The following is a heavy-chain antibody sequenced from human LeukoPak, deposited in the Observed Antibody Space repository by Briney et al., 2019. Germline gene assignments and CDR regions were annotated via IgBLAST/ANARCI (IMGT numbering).Heavy chain of an antibody. D-gene: IGHD6-19*01. J-gene: IGHJ4*02. Sequence: SETLSLTCTVSGGSISSDSYYWAWIRQPPGKGLEWIASIYYSGSTYYDPSLKSRVTISVDTSRNQFSLKLSSVTAADTAVYYCASLAVAGLSEGYWGQGTLVTVSS. V-gene: IGHV4-39*01. CDR3: ASLAVAGLSEGY. CDR1: GGSISSDSYY. CDR2: IYYSGST.